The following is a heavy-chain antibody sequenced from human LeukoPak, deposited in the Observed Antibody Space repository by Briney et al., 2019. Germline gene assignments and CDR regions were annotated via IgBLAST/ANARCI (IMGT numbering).Heavy chain of an antibody. J-gene: IGHJ6*02. CDR1: GFSVSRNY. Sequence: GGSLRLSCAASGFSVSRNYMSWVRQAPGKGLGGVSVIYSGGSTYYADSVKGRFTISRDNSKNTLYLQMDSLRAEHTAVYYCARDAGGYYNGMNVWGQGTTVTVSS. CDR2: IYSGGST. CDR3: ARDAGGYYNGMNV. V-gene: IGHV3-66*01. D-gene: IGHD3-10*01.